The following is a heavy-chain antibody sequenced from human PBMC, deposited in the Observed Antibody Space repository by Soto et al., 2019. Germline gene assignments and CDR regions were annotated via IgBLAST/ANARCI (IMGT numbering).Heavy chain of an antibody. CDR2: IYSGGST. CDR3: ARDQRSNYDILTGYSSGGMDV. CDR1: GFIVSSNY. J-gene: IGHJ6*02. Sequence: EVQLVETGGGLIQPGGSLRLSCAASGFIVSSNYMSWVRQAPGKGLEWVSVIYSGGSTYYADSVKGRFTISRDNSKNTLYLQMNSLRAEDTAVYYCARDQRSNYDILTGYSSGGMDVWGQGTTVTVSS. D-gene: IGHD3-9*01. V-gene: IGHV3-53*02.